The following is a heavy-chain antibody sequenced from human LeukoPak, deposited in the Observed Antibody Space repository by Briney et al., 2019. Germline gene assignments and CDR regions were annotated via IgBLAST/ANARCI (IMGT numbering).Heavy chain of an antibody. CDR2: ISENGDGR. D-gene: IGHD6-6*01. V-gene: IGHV3-23*01. CDR1: GFTFSNFA. Sequence: GGSLRLSCAASGFTFSNFAMTWVRQAPGKGLQWVSAISENGDGRYYAGSVKGRFTISRDNSKNTLYLQMNSLRAEDTAVYYCARDPRSSSSGGIDYWGQGTLVTVSS. J-gene: IGHJ4*02. CDR3: ARDPRSSSSGGIDY.